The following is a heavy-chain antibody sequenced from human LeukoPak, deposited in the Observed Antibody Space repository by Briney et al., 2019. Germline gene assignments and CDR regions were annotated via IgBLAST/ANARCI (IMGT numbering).Heavy chain of an antibody. Sequence: SETLSLTCTVSGGSISSYYWSWIRQPPGQGLEWIGYIHYSGSTNYNPSLTSRVTISVDTSKNQFSLKLSSVTAADTAVYYCARHEDVVVVAATPEYFQHWGQGTLVTVSS. CDR2: IHYSGST. V-gene: IGHV4-59*01. CDR1: GGSISSYY. D-gene: IGHD2-15*01. CDR3: ARHEDVVVVAATPEYFQH. J-gene: IGHJ1*01.